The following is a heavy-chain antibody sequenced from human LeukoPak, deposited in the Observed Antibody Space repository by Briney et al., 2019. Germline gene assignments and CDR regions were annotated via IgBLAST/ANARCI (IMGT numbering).Heavy chain of an antibody. D-gene: IGHD4-17*01. CDR2: IYYSGST. Sequence: PSETLSLTCTVSGGSISSYYWSWIRQPPGKGLEWVGYIYYSGSTNYNPSLKSRVTISVDTSKNQFSLKLSSVTAADTAVYYCARPGETTVAPDAFDIWGQGTMVTVSP. CDR3: ARPGETTVAPDAFDI. CDR1: GGSISSYY. J-gene: IGHJ3*02. V-gene: IGHV4-59*08.